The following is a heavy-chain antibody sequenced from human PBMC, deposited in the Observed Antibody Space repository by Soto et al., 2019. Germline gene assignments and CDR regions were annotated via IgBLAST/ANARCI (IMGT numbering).Heavy chain of an antibody. CDR1: GRTFSAYY. Sequence: PSYTLSLTCAAGGRTFSAYYWTWIRQPPGTGLEWIGEINHSGSTNYNPSLKSRVTISVDTSKNQFSLKLTSVTAADTAVYYCARDKITGLFDYWGQGTLVTVSS. CDR3: ARDKITGLFDY. CDR2: INHSGST. J-gene: IGHJ4*02. V-gene: IGHV4-34*01. D-gene: IGHD2-8*02.